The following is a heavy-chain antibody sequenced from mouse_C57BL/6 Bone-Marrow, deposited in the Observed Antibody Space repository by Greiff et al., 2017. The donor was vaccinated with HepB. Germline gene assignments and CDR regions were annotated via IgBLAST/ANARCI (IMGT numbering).Heavy chain of an antibody. J-gene: IGHJ4*01. CDR2: ISNGGGST. Sequence: DVQLVESGGGLVQPGGSLKLSCAASGFTFSDYYMYWVRQTPEKRLEWVAYISNGGGSTYYPDTVKGRFTISRDNAKNTLYLQMSRLKSEDTAMYYCARHFGYWAMDYWGQGTSVTVSS. CDR3: ARHFGYWAMDY. CDR1: GFTFSDYY. V-gene: IGHV5-12*01.